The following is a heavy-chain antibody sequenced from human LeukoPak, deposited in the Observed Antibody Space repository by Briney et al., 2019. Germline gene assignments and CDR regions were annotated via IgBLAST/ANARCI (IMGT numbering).Heavy chain of an antibody. J-gene: IGHJ4*02. CDR3: ARRRVTMIVVAGYFVY. D-gene: IGHD3-22*01. Sequence: PSETLSLTCAVSGYSISSGYYWGWIRQPPGKGLEGIGSIYHSGSTYYNPSLKSRVTISVDTSKNQFSLKLSSVLSPPPTLYYSARRRVTMIVVAGYFVYSGQGKLVTVSS. CDR2: IYHSGST. V-gene: IGHV4-38-2*01. CDR1: GYSISSGYY.